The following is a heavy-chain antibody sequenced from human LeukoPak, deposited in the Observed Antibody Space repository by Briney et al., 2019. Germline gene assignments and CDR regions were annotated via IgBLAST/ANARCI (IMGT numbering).Heavy chain of an antibody. CDR1: GGSLSSYY. CDR2: IYTSGST. Sequence: SETLSLTCTVSGGSLSSYYWSWIRQPPGKGLEWIGYIYTSGSTNYNPSPKSRVTISVDTSKNQFSLKLSSVTAADTAVYYCARHRPMGYYYDSSGYYYPIGCFDYWGQGTLVTVSS. D-gene: IGHD3-22*01. V-gene: IGHV4-4*09. CDR3: ARHRPMGYYYDSSGYYYPIGCFDY. J-gene: IGHJ4*02.